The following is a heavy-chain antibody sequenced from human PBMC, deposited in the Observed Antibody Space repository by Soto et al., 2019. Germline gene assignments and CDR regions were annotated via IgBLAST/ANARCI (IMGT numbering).Heavy chain of an antibody. J-gene: IGHJ4*02. D-gene: IGHD3-16*01. CDR3: ARDGGGLGY. Sequence: GGSLRLSCAASGFTSSNYRMHWVRQPPGKGLVWVSRIETDGTTTRYADSVKGRFTISRDNAKNTVYLQMNSLRAEDTAVYYCARDGGGLGYWGQGTLVTVSS. CDR1: GFTSSNYR. CDR2: IETDGTTT. V-gene: IGHV3-74*01.